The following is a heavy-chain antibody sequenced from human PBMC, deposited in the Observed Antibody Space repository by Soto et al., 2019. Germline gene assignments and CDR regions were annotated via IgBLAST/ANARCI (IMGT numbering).Heavy chain of an antibody. CDR1: GFTFSSYG. Sequence: GGSLRLSCAASGFTFSSYGMHWVRQAPGKGLEWVAIIWYDGNDKYYADSVKGRFTISRDNSKNTLYLQMNSLRAEDTAVYYCARDYDSSGYPRYYFDYWGQGTPVTVSS. J-gene: IGHJ4*02. D-gene: IGHD3-22*01. CDR2: IWYDGNDK. CDR3: ARDYDSSGYPRYYFDY. V-gene: IGHV3-33*01.